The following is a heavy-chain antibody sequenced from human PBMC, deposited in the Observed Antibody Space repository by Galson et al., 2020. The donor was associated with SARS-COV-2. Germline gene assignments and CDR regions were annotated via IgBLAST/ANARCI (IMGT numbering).Heavy chain of an antibody. CDR1: GYTFTGYY. Sequence: ASVKVSCKASGYTFTGYYMHWVRQAPGQGLEWMGWINPNSGGTNYAQKFQGRVTMTRDTSISTAYMELSRLRSDDTAVYYCPGSPLVVVLDAFDIWGKGRMVTVSS. V-gene: IGHV1-2*02. J-gene: IGHJ3*02. CDR3: PGSPLVVVLDAFDI. CDR2: INPNSGGT. D-gene: IGHD3-22*01.